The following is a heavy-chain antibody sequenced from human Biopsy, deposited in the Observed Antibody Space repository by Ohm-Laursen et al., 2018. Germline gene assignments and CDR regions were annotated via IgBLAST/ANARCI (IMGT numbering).Heavy chain of an antibody. CDR2: SSGYNGKT. V-gene: IGHV1-18*04. Sequence: VASVKVSCKASSYTFTDYNIHWMRQAPGQGLEWMGWSSGYNGKTNYAQKFQGRLIMTTDTSTSTAYMDLRSLRSDDTAVYYCARDPLNGHKHFDYWGQGSLVTVSS. J-gene: IGHJ4*02. CDR3: ARDPLNGHKHFDY. D-gene: IGHD2-8*01. CDR1: SYTFTDYN.